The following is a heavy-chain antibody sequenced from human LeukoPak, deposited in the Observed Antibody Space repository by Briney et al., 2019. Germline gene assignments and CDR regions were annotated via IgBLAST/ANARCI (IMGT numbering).Heavy chain of an antibody. D-gene: IGHD2-2*01. CDR1: GFTFSSYA. J-gene: IGHJ4*02. V-gene: IGHV3-30-3*01. Sequence: PGRSLGLSCAASGFTFSSYAMHWVRQAPGKGLEWVAVISYDGSNKYYADSVKGRFTISRDNSKNTLYLQMNSLRAEDTAVYYCARGGIVVVPAALPDYWGQGTLVTVSS. CDR2: ISYDGSNK. CDR3: ARGGIVVVPAALPDY.